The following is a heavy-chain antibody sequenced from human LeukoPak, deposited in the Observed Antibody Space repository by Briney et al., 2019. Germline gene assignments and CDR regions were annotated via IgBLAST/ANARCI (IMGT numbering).Heavy chain of an antibody. CDR3: ARARYDFWSATSGYYFDY. Sequence: SETLSLTCTVSGDSISTYYWSWVRQPPGKGLEWIGYIYSSGSTNYNPSLKSRVAISVDTSKNQFSLKLSSVTAADTAVYYCARARYDFWSATSGYYFDYWGQGTLVTVSS. V-gene: IGHV4-4*09. J-gene: IGHJ4*02. CDR1: GDSISTYY. CDR2: IYSSGST. D-gene: IGHD3-3*01.